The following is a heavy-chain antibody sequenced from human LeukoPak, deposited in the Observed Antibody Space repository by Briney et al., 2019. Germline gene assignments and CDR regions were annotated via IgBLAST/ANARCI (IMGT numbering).Heavy chain of an antibody. CDR2: ISGSGGST. V-gene: IGHV3-23*01. J-gene: IGHJ6*02. Sequence: PGGSLRLSCAASGFTFSSYAMSWVRQAPGKGLEWVSAISGSGGSTYYADSVKGRFTISRDNSKNTLYLQMNSLRAEDTAVYYCAKALAVVGWDYYYGMDVWGQGTTVTVSS. CDR1: GFTFSSYA. D-gene: IGHD6-19*01. CDR3: AKALAVVGWDYYYGMDV.